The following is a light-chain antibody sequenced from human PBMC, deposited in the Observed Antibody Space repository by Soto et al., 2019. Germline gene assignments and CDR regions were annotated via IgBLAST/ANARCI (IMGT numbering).Light chain of an antibody. CDR1: QSLLHNDGYNF. Sequence: DIVMTQSPLSLPATPGEPASISCRSSQSLLHNDGYNFLGWYLQKPGQSPQLLIYLGSNRASGVPDRFSGSGSGTDFTLKISRVEADDVGVYYCMQALQIPWTFGQGTKVEIK. CDR2: LGS. V-gene: IGKV2-28*01. CDR3: MQALQIPWT. J-gene: IGKJ1*01.